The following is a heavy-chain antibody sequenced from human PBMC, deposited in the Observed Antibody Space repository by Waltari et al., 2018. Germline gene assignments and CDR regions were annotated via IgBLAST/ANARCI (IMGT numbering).Heavy chain of an antibody. CDR3: ARGRIAARRRWFDP. Sequence: QVQLVQSGAEVKTPGASVKVSCKASGYTFTSYDINWVRQATGQGLEWMGWMNPNSGNTGYAQKFQGRVTITRNTSISTAYMELSSLRSEDTAVYYCARGRIAARRRWFDPWGQGTLVTVSS. D-gene: IGHD6-6*01. J-gene: IGHJ5*02. V-gene: IGHV1-8*03. CDR2: MNPNSGNT. CDR1: GYTFTSYD.